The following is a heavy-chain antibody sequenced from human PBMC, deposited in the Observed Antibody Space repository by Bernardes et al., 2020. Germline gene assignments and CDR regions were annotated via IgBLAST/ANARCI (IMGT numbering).Heavy chain of an antibody. CDR2: ISAYNGNT. CDR3: ARWGAALTIFGVVTYYGMDV. CDR1: GYTFTSYG. Sequence: ASVKVSCKASGYTFTSYGISWVRQAPGQGLEWMGWISAYNGNTNYAQKLQGRVTMTTDTSTSTAYMELRSLRSDDTAVYYCARWGAALTIFGVVTYYGMDVWGQGTTVTVSS. V-gene: IGHV1-18*01. J-gene: IGHJ6*02. D-gene: IGHD3-3*01.